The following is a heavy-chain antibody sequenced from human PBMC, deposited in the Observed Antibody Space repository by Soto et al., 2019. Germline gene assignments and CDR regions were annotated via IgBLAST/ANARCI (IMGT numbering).Heavy chain of an antibody. Sequence: QVQLVESGGGLVKPGGSLRLSCAASGFTFSDYYMNWIRQAPGKGLEWVSYSSSSGDTIYYADSVKGRLTMSRDNAKNSLYVQMDIPRAEDTAVYYCASGGVAYTSGWGIDYWGQGTLVTVSS. CDR1: GFTFSDYY. V-gene: IGHV3-11*01. CDR2: SSSSGDTI. D-gene: IGHD6-19*01. J-gene: IGHJ4*02. CDR3: ASGGVAYTSGWGIDY.